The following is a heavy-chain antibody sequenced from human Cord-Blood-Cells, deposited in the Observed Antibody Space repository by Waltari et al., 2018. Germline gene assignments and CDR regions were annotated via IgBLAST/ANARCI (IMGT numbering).Heavy chain of an antibody. CDR3: ASGIAAAGTEYFQH. CDR2: IYYSGST. J-gene: IGHJ1*01. CDR1: GGSLSSSRYY. V-gene: IGHV4-39*01. Sequence: QLQLQESGPGLVKPSETLSLTCAALGGSLSSSRYYLGRLLRPPGKGLEWIGSIYYSGSTYYNPSNKSRVTISVDTSKNQFSLKLSSVTAADTAVYYCASGIAAAGTEYFQHWGQGTLVTVSS. D-gene: IGHD6-13*01.